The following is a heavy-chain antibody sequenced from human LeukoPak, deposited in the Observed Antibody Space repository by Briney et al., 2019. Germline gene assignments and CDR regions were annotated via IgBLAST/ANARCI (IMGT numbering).Heavy chain of an antibody. CDR2: IKPNSGGT. CDR3: ARDRASSSNYYGMDV. J-gene: IGHJ6*02. CDR1: GYSCTGCC. D-gene: IGHD6-13*01. Sequence: SVKVSFKAAGYSCTGCCMHWGRQAPGQGLEWMGWIKPNSGGTNYAQKFQGRVTMTRDTSISTAYMELSRLRSDDPAVYYFARDRASSSNYYGMDVLGQGTTVTVSS. V-gene: IGHV1-2*02.